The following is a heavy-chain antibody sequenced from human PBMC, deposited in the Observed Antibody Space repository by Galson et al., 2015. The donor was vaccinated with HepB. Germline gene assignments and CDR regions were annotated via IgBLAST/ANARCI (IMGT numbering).Heavy chain of an antibody. V-gene: IGHV3-23*01. CDR1: GFTFSSYA. D-gene: IGHD3-10*01. J-gene: IGHJ3*02. CDR3: ARPLSGDMWPDDAFDI. Sequence: SLRLSCAASGFTFSSYAMRWVRQAPGKGLEWVSVISGSGGGTYYADSVKGRFTISRDNSKNTLYLQMNSLRAEDTAMYYCARPLSGDMWPDDAFDIWGQGTMVTVSS. CDR2: ISGSGGGT.